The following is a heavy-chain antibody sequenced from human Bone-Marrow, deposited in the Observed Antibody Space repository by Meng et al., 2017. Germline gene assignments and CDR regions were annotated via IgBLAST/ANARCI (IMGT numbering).Heavy chain of an antibody. V-gene: IGHV4-34*01. Sequence: QVQLQQWGAGLLKPSETLPLTCAVYGGSFSGYYWSWIRQPPGKGLGWIGEINHSGSTNYNPSLKSRVTISVDTSKNQFSLKLSSVTAADTAVYYCAREGRSHQVGVSVYWGQGNLVTVSS. CDR1: GGSFSGYY. J-gene: IGHJ4*02. CDR2: INHSGST. CDR3: AREGRSHQVGVSVY. D-gene: IGHD2-21*01.